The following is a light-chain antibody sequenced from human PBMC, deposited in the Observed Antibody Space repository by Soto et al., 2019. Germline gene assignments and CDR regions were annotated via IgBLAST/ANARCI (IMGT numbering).Light chain of an antibody. CDR1: QRVSSSY. Sequence: EIVLTQSPGTLSLSPGERATLSCRASQRVSSSYLAWYQRKPGQAPRLLIYGASSRATGIPDRFSGSGSGTDFTLTISRLELEDFAVYYCQQYGSSPGTFGQGTKVE. CDR2: GAS. J-gene: IGKJ1*01. CDR3: QQYGSSPGT. V-gene: IGKV3-20*01.